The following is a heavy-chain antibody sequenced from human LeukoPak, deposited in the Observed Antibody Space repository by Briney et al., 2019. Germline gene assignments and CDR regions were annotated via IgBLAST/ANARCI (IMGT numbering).Heavy chain of an antibody. V-gene: IGHV3-21*01. CDR1: GFTFSSYT. Sequence: GGSLRLSCAASGFTFSSYTINWVRQAPGKGLEWVSSISGSSYYIYYADSVRGRFTISRDNAKNSVYLQMNSLRAEDTAVYYCARDPPNTTGHIFDYWGQGTLVTVSS. D-gene: IGHD7-27*01. J-gene: IGHJ4*02. CDR2: ISGSSYYI. CDR3: ARDPPNTTGHIFDY.